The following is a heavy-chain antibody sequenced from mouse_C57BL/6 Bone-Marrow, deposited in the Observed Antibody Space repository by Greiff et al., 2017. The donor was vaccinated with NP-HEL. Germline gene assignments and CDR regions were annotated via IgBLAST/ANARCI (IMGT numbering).Heavy chain of an antibody. J-gene: IGHJ3*01. D-gene: IGHD1-2*01. CDR1: GYSFTSYY. Sequence: VQLQQSGPELVKPGASVKISCKASGYSFTSYYLHWVKQRPGQGLEWIGWIYPGSGNTKYNEKFKGKATLTADTSSSTAYMQLSSLTSEDSAVYYCAREEAITTATGWFAYWGQGTLVTVSA. CDR3: AREEAITTATGWFAY. V-gene: IGHV1-66*01. CDR2: IYPGSGNT.